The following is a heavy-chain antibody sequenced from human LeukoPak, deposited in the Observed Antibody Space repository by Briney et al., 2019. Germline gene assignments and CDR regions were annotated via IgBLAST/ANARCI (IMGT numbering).Heavy chain of an antibody. Sequence: GSLRLSCAASGFTVSSNYMSWVRQAPGKGLEWVSVIYSGGSTYYADSVKGRFTISRDNSKNTLYLQMNSLRAEDTAVYYCARDPAPKYSSGWYNYYYYGMDVWGQGTTVTVSS. D-gene: IGHD6-19*01. J-gene: IGHJ6*02. V-gene: IGHV3-66*01. CDR2: IYSGGST. CDR3: ARDPAPKYSSGWYNYYYYGMDV. CDR1: GFTVSSNY.